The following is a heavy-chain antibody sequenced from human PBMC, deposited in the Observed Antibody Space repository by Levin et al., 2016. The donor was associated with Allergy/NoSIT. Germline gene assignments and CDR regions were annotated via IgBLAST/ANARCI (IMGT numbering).Heavy chain of an antibody. V-gene: IGHV1-69*10. CDR2: IIPILGIA. CDR1: GGTFSSYA. CDR3: ARGGACGGDCYPMGY. D-gene: IGHD2-21*02. J-gene: IGHJ4*02. Sequence: SVKVSCKASGGTFSSYAISWVRQAPGQGLEWMGGIIPILGIANYAQKFQGRVTITADESTSTAYMELSSLRSEDTAVYYCARGGACGGDCYPMGYWGQGTLVTVSS.